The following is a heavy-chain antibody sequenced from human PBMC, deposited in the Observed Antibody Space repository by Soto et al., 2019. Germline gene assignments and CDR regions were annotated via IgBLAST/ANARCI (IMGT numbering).Heavy chain of an antibody. D-gene: IGHD3-22*01. Sequence: VQLLESGGGLVQPGGSLRLSCAASGFTFSSYAMSWVRQAPGKGLEWVSAISGSGGSTYYADSVKGRFNISRDNSKNTLYLQMNSLRAEDTAVYYCAKEGFDYYDSSGYAPIDYWGQGTLVTVSS. V-gene: IGHV3-23*01. CDR1: GFTFSSYA. CDR2: ISGSGGST. J-gene: IGHJ4*02. CDR3: AKEGFDYYDSSGYAPIDY.